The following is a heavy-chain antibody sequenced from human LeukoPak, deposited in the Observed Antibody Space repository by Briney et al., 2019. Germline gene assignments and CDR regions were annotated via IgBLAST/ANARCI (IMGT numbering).Heavy chain of an antibody. D-gene: IGHD6-19*01. J-gene: IGHJ5*02. CDR3: ARRQWLVWGQAWFDP. Sequence: SETLSLTCTVSGXSISSYYWSWIRQPPGKGLEWIGYIYYSGSTNYNPSLKSRVTISVDTSKNQFSLKLSSVTAADTAVYYCARRQWLVWGQAWFDPWGQGTLVTVSS. V-gene: IGHV4-59*08. CDR1: GXSISSYY. CDR2: IYYSGST.